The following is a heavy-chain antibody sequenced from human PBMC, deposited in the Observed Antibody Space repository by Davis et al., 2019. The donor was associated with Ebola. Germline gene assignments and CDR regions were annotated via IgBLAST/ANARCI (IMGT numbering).Heavy chain of an antibody. J-gene: IGHJ4*02. D-gene: IGHD5-12*01. CDR1: GDSVSSGG. V-gene: IGHV6-1*01. CDR3: ARGWLRSGLDY. CDR2: TYYNSKWYS. Sequence: HSQTLSLTCAISGDSVSSGGWNWIRQSPSRGLEWLGRTYYNSKWYSDYAVSVKSRITINPDTSKNQFSLQLNSVTPEDTAVYYCARGWLRSGLDYWGQGTLVTVSS.